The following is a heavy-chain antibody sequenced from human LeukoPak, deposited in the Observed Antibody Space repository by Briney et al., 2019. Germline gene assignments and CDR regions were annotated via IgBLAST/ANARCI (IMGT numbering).Heavy chain of an antibody. Sequence: GGSLRLSCAASGFTFSSYWMHWVRQAPGRGLQWVASMKGDGSHIYYVDSVKGRFTISRDNAKNSLFLQMNSLRAEDTAVYYCARDGRHYYGSGNYYSKDAFDIWGQGTMVTVSS. J-gene: IGHJ3*02. D-gene: IGHD3-10*01. CDR3: ARDGRHYYGSGNYYSKDAFDI. CDR1: GFTFSSYW. V-gene: IGHV3-7*01. CDR2: MKGDGSHI.